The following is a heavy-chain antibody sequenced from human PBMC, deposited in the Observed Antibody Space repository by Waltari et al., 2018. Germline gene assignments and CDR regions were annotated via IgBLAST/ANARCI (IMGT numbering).Heavy chain of an antibody. J-gene: IGHJ4*02. CDR3: ATNYYYDSSGYYFDY. D-gene: IGHD3-22*01. Sequence: QVQLQQWGAGLLKPSETLSLTCAVYGGSFSGYYWSWIRQPPGKGLEWIGEINHSGSTNYNPFLKSRVTISVDTSKNQFSLKLSSVTAADTAVYYCATNYYYDSSGYYFDYWGQGTLVTVSS. CDR2: INHSGST. V-gene: IGHV4-34*01. CDR1: GGSFSGYY.